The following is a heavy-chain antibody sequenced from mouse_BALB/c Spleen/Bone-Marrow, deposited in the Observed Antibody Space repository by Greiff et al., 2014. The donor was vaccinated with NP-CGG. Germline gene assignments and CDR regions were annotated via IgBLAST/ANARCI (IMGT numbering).Heavy chain of an antibody. J-gene: IGHJ1*01. CDR3: ARQDYYGSSPHWYFDV. CDR1: GFTFSSYA. CDR2: ISSGGSYT. D-gene: IGHD1-1*01. Sequence: DVKLVESGGGLVKPGGSLKLSCAASGFTFSSYAMPWVRQTPEKRLEWVATISSGGSYTYYADSVKGRFTISRDTAKNTLYLQMSSLRSEDTAIYYCARQDYYGSSPHWYFDVWGAGTTVTVSS. V-gene: IGHV5-9-3*01.